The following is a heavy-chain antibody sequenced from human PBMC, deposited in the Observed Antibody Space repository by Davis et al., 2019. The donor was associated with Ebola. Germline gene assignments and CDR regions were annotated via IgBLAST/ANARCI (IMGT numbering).Heavy chain of an antibody. D-gene: IGHD3-10*01. CDR1: GFTFSGSA. V-gene: IGHV3-73*01. CDR2: IRSKANSYAT. CDR3: TKNGERGVDY. Sequence: PGGSLRLSCAASGFTFSGSAMHWVRQASGKGLEWVGRIRSKANSYATAYAASVKGRFTVSRDDSKNTAYLQMNSLKTEDTAVYYCTKNGERGVDYWGQGTLVTVSS. J-gene: IGHJ4*02.